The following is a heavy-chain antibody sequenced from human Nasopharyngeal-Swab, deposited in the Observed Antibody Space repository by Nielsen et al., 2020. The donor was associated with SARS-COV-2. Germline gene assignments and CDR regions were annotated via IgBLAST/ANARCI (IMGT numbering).Heavy chain of an antibody. CDR2: IYPGDSDT. J-gene: IGHJ6*02. D-gene: IGHD3-22*01. V-gene: IGHV5-51*01. Sequence: KVSCKGSGYSFTSYWIGWVRQMPGKGLEWMGIIYPGDSDTRYSPSFQGQVTTSADKSISTAYLQWSSLKASDTAMYYCARQPWAYDSSGYSLGRLYGMDVWGQGTTVTVSS. CDR1: GYSFTSYW. CDR3: ARQPWAYDSSGYSLGRLYGMDV.